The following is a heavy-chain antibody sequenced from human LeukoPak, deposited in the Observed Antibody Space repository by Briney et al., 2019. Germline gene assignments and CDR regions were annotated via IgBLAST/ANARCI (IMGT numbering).Heavy chain of an antibody. D-gene: IGHD6-19*01. CDR3: ARGRGSGWLVTQNDAFDI. V-gene: IGHV4-59*01. Sequence: SETLSLTCTVSSGSFRTYYWSWIRQPPGKGLEWIGYIYYSGSTNYNPSLKSRVTISVDTSKNQFSLKLSSVTAADTAVYYCARGRGSGWLVTQNDAFDIWGQGTMVTVSS. CDR2: IYYSGST. CDR1: SGSFRTYY. J-gene: IGHJ3*02.